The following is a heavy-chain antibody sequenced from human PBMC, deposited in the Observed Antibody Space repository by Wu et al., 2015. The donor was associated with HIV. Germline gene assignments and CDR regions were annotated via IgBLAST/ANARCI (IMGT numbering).Heavy chain of an antibody. CDR2: ISGYNGNT. V-gene: IGHV1-18*01. D-gene: IGHD6-19*01. CDR1: GYAFKTYG. CDR3: ARDLAVAGAGAPKLHYGMDV. Sequence: QVQLVQSGAEVKKSGASLKVSCKASGYAFKTYGISWLRQAPGQGLEWMGWISGYNGNTNYAQNLQGRVTMTTDTSTSTVYMELRSLRSDDTAVYYCARDLAVAGAGAPKLHYGMDVWGQGTTVTVSS. J-gene: IGHJ6*02.